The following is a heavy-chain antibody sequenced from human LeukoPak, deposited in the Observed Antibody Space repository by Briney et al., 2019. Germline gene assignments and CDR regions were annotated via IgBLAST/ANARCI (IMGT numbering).Heavy chain of an antibody. CDR1: GFTVSSNY. V-gene: IGHV3-23*01. CDR3: AKCGLYYDSSGYREFDY. CDR2: ISGSGGST. D-gene: IGHD3-22*01. Sequence: GGSLRLSCAASGFTVSSNYMSWVRQAPGKGLEGVSAISGSGGSTYYADSVKGRFTIYTDNSKNPLYLQMNSLRAEDPAVYYCAKCGLYYDSSGYREFDYWGQGTLVTVSS. J-gene: IGHJ4*02.